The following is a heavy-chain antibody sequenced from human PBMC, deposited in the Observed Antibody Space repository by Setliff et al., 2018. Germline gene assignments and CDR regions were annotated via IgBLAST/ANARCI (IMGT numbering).Heavy chain of an antibody. J-gene: IGHJ6*02. V-gene: IGHV3-21*01. CDR3: ASGCIAASRCYGMDV. CDR2: ISSSSSYI. CDR1: GFTFSSYS. D-gene: IGHD6-6*01. Sequence: GGSLRLSCAASGFTFSSYSTNWVRQAPGKGLEWVSSISSSSSYIYYADSVKGRFTISRDNAKNSLYLQMNSLRAEDTAVYYCASGCIAASRCYGMDVWGQGTTVTVSS.